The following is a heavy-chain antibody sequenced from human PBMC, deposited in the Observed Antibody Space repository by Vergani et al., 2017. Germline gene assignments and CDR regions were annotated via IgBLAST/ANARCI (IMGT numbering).Heavy chain of an antibody. CDR3: ARGYCSSTSCYIPFDY. CDR1: GFTFSSYA. CDR2: ISGSGGST. J-gene: IGHJ4*02. Sequence: EVQLLESGGGLVQPGGSLRLSCAASGFTFSSYAMSWVRQAPGKGLEWVSAISGSGGSTYYADSVKGRFTISRDNSKNTLYLQMNSLRDEDTAVYYCARGYCSSTSCYIPFDYWGQGTLVTVSS. V-gene: IGHV3-23*01. D-gene: IGHD2-2*02.